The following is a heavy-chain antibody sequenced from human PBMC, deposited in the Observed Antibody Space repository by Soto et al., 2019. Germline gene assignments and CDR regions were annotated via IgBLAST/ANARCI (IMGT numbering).Heavy chain of an antibody. CDR3: ARDPCSGGSCYPPFFDY. CDR1: GFTFSSYA. D-gene: IGHD2-15*01. Sequence: LRLSCAASGFTFSSYAMHWVRQAPGKGLEWVAVISYDGSNKYYADSVKGRFTISRDNSKNTLYLQMNSLRAEDTAVYYCARDPCSGGSCYPPFFDYWGQGTLVTVSS. J-gene: IGHJ4*02. V-gene: IGHV3-30-3*01. CDR2: ISYDGSNK.